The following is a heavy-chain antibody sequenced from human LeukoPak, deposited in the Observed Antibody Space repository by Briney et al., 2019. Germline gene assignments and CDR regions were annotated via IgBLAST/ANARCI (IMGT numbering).Heavy chain of an antibody. CDR3: ARGVVPAAIWFGMDV. CDR1: GFTFSSYA. Sequence: GESLRLSCAASGFTFSSYAMHWVRQAPGKGLEWVAVISYDGSNKYYADSVKGRFTISRDNSKNTLYLQMNSLRAEDTAVYYCARGVVPAAIWFGMDVWGQGTTVTVSS. V-gene: IGHV3-30*04. D-gene: IGHD2-2*01. CDR2: ISYDGSNK. J-gene: IGHJ6*02.